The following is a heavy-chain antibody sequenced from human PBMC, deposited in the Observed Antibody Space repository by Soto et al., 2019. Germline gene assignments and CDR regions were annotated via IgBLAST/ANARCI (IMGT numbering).Heavy chain of an antibody. V-gene: IGHV4-61*01. CDR2: IFYTGVT. J-gene: IGHJ2*01. D-gene: IGHD3-22*01. CDR1: GGSVSNASFY. CDR3: VRVLDSSWYADL. Sequence: QVQLQESGPGLVKPSETLSLTCSVSGGSVSNASFYWTWIRQAPGTGLEYIGYIFYTGVTNYNPSLSSLVTISLDTSKNQFYLKLNSMTAADTAVYYCVRVLDSSWYADLWGRGTLVTVSS.